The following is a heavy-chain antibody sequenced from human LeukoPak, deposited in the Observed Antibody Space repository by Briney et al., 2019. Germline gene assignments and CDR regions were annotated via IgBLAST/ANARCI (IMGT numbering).Heavy chain of an antibody. J-gene: IGHJ4*02. CDR2: FSGSGGST. CDR3: AKAHCGRASCSRADY. V-gene: IGHV3-23*01. Sequence: PGGSLRLSCAPSGFTFSINAMAWVPEAPGKGLEGVSAFSGSGGSTFYADSVNGRFTISRDNSENTVYMQMNSLTVEDTAVYYCAKAHCGRASCSRADYWGKGTQVTVSS. CDR1: GFTFSINA. D-gene: IGHD2-2*01.